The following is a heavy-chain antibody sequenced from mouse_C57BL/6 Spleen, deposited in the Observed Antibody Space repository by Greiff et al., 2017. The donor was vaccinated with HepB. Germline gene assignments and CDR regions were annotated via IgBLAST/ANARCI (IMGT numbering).Heavy chain of an antibody. D-gene: IGHD1-1*01. V-gene: IGHV1-5*01. CDR3: TRPAGSSFYYAMDY. J-gene: IGHJ4*01. Sequence: EVQLQQSGTVLARPGGSVKMSCKTSGYTFTSYWMHWVKQRPGQGLEWIGAIYPGNSDTSYNQKFKGKAKLTAVTSASTAYMELSSLTNEDSAVYYCTRPAGSSFYYAMDYWGQGTSVTVSS. CDR2: IYPGNSDT. CDR1: GYTFTSYW.